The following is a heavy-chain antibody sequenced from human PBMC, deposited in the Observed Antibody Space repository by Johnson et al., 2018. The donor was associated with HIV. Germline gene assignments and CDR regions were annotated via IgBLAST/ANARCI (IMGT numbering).Heavy chain of an antibody. CDR3: ASTPVAAGAFDI. D-gene: IGHD6-19*01. J-gene: IGHJ3*02. Sequence: VQLVESGGGLVQPGGSLRLSCAASGFTFDDYGMSWVRQAPGKGLEWVANIKQDGSEKYYVDSVKGRFSISRDNAKNSLFLQMNSLRAEDTAVYYCASTPVAAGAFDIWGQGTMVSVSS. V-gene: IGHV3-7*01. CDR2: IKQDGSEK. CDR1: GFTFDDYG.